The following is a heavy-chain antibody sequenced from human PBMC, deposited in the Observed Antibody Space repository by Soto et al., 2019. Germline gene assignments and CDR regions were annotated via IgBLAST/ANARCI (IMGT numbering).Heavy chain of an antibody. V-gene: IGHV2-5*02. CDR2: IYWADDQ. D-gene: IGHD3-10*01. CDR1: GFSLNTRAVG. CDR3: AHRAYYYGSGSYYTH. J-gene: IGHJ4*02. Sequence: QITLQESGPTLVKPTQTLTMTGTFSGFSLNTRAVGVAWIRQPPGKALGWLALIYWADDQRYRPSLKSRLTIVKDTSKNLVILIMTNMDPEDTATYYCAHRAYYYGSGSYYTHWGQGILVTVSS.